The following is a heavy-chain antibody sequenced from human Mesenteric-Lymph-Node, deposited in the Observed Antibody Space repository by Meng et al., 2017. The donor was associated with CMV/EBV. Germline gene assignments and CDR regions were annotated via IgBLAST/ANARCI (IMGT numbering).Heavy chain of an antibody. CDR3: ARDRGYYGSGSYSDY. D-gene: IGHD3-10*01. CDR2: INAGNGNP. Sequence: SGYTFTSYAMHWVRQAPGQRLEWMGWINAGNGNPKYSQKFQGRVTITRDTSASTAYMELSSLRSEDTAVYYCARDRGYYGSGSYSDYWGQGTLVTVSS. CDR1: GYTFTSYA. V-gene: IGHV1-3*01. J-gene: IGHJ4*02.